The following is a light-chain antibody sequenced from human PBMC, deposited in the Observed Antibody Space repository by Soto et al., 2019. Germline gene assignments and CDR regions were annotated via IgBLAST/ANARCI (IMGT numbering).Light chain of an antibody. CDR1: QSVSSSY. J-gene: IGKJ5*01. CDR3: QQHNQWPIT. V-gene: IGKV3D-20*02. CDR2: GAS. Sequence: EIVLTQSPVTLSLSPGERATLSCRASQSVSSSYLAWYQQKPGQTPRLLIYGASNRATGIPDRFSGSGSGTDLTLTINSLQSEDFAVYYCQQHNQWPITFGQGTRLEIK.